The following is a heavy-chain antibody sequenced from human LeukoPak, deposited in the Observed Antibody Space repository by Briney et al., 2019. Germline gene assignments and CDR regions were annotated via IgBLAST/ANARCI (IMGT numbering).Heavy chain of an antibody. Sequence: GGSLRLSCAASGLHFSGTAMSWVRQAPGKGLEWVSAISHDGMNAYYADSVKGRFTISRDNSKKTVSLEMSSLTAADTSVYYCAKDGAQYSSGPECDPRGQGTLVTVPP. CDR2: ISHDGMNA. CDR1: GLHFSGTA. V-gene: IGHV3-23*01. D-gene: IGHD6-19*01. CDR3: AKDGAQYSSGPECDP. J-gene: IGHJ5*02.